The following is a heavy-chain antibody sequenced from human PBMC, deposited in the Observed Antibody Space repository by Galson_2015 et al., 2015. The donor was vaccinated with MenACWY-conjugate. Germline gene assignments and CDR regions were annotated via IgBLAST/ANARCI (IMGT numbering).Heavy chain of an antibody. CDR1: GYTFTSNY. CDR2: IATVSGDT. V-gene: IGHV1-3*04. CDR3: ARGMGTSWFDY. Sequence: SVKVSCKASGYTFTSNYIHWVRQAPGQRLEWRGWIATVSGDTKCSQRFQGRVTLTRVTSAYTAYMELSGLRSEDTAVYYCARGMGTSWFDYWGQGTLVTVSS. D-gene: IGHD6-13*01. J-gene: IGHJ4*02.